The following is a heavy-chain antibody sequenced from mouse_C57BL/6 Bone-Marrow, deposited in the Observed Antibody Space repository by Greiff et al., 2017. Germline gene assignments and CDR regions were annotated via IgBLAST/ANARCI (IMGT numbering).Heavy chain of an antibody. CDR2: IDPETGGT. CDR3: TRDEGYCGIYPYYFDY. V-gene: IGHV1-15*01. J-gene: IGHJ2*01. Sequence: VQLQQSDAELVRPGASVTLSCKASGYTFTDYEMHWVKQTPVHGLEWIGAIDPETGGTAYNQKFKGKAILTADKSSSTAYMELRSLTSEDYSVYYWTRDEGYCGIYPYYFDYGGQGTTLTVSS. D-gene: IGHD2-3*01. CDR1: GYTFTDYE.